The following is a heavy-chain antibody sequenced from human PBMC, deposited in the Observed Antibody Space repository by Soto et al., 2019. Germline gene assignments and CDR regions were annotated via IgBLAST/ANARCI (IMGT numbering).Heavy chain of an antibody. CDR2: INHSGST. CDR1: GGSFSGYY. Sequence: SDTLSLTCAVYGGSFSGYYWRWIRQPPGQGLEWIGEINHSGSTNYNPSLKSRVTISVDTSKNQFSLKLSSVTAADTAVYYCARSIATSFAQGSVQTKPYYYYGMDVWGQGTTVT. J-gene: IGHJ6*02. D-gene: IGHD6-6*01. CDR3: ARSIATSFAQGSVQTKPYYYYGMDV. V-gene: IGHV4-34*01.